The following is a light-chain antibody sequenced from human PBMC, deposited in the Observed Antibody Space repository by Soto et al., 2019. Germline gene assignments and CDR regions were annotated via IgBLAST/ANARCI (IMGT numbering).Light chain of an antibody. CDR2: AAS. J-gene: IGKJ1*01. CDR1: QSISTY. V-gene: IGKV1-39*01. CDR3: QHYNSYSEA. Sequence: IRMTQSPSSLSASVVDRVTITCLAGQSISTYLNWYQQKPGKAPKLLIYAASSLQSGVPSRFSGSGSGTEFTLTISSLQPDDFATYYCQHYNSYSEAFGQGTKVDIK.